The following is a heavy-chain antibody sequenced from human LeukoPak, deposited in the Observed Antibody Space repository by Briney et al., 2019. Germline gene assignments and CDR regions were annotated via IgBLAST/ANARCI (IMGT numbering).Heavy chain of an antibody. CDR1: GYTFTSYD. CDR2: IIPILGIA. V-gene: IGHV1-69*04. D-gene: IGHD1-1*01. CDR3: AREKNWNLGY. J-gene: IGHJ4*02. Sequence: GASVKVSCKASGYTFTSYDINWVRQATGQGLEWMGRIIPILGIANYAQKFQGRVTITADKSTSTAYMELSSLRSEDTAVYYCAREKNWNLGYWGQGTLVTVSS.